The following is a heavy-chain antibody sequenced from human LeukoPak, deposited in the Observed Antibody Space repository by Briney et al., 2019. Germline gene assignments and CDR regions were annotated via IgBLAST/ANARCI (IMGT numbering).Heavy chain of an antibody. D-gene: IGHD2-15*01. CDR1: GFTFSSYG. CDR2: IWYDGGNK. CDR3: AREGGYCSGGSCYVFEYFQH. J-gene: IGHJ1*01. V-gene: IGHV3-33*01. Sequence: GGSLRLSCAASGFTFSSYGMHWVRQAPGKGLEWVAVIWYDGGNKYYADSVKGRFTISRDNSKNTLYLQMNSLRAEDTAVYYCAREGGYCSGGSCYVFEYFQHWGQGTLVTVSS.